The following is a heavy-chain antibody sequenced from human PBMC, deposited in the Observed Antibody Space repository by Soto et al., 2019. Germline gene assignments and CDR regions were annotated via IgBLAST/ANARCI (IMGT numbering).Heavy chain of an antibody. D-gene: IGHD2-21*01. CDR1: GFIFGGNG. CDR2: IWFDGSQQ. V-gene: IGHV3-33*01. CDR3: ARDIGDNAYFE. J-gene: IGHJ4*02. Sequence: QVQLVESGGGVVQPGRSLRLSCAASGFIFGGNGMHWVRQAPGKGLEWVAMIWFDGSQQRYADCVQGRFIISRDNSKSRLDLAMNSLRVEDTAVYYCARDIGDNAYFEWGQGTLVTVSS.